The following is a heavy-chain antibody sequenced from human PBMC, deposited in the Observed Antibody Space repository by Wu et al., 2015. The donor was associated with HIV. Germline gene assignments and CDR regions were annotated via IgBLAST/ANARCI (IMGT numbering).Heavy chain of an antibody. CDR2: INSKSGST. D-gene: IGHD6-19*01. V-gene: IGHV1-46*01. J-gene: IGHJ2*01. CDR1: GYTLTTYY. Sequence: QVQLMQSGAEVKKPGASVKVSCKASGYTLTTYYIHWVRQAPGQGLEWMGIINSKSGSTSYAQKFQGRVTMTRDTSTSTIYMELNSLTSEDTAVYYCARGGYSSGWNTDWYFDLWGLGHRGHCLL. CDR3: ARGGYSSGWNTDWYFDL.